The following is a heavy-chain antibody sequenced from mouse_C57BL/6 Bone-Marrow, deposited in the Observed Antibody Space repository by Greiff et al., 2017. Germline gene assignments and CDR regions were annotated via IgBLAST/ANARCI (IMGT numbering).Heavy chain of an antibody. CDR2: ISSGSSTI. CDR3: ARDYYGSSYGYFDV. CDR1: GFTFSDYG. J-gene: IGHJ1*01. Sequence: EVQLKESGGGLVKPGGSLKLSCAASGFTFSDYGLHWVRQAPEKGLEWVAYISSGSSTIYYADTVKGRFTISRDNAKNTLFLQMTSLRSEDTAMYYCARDYYGSSYGYFDVWGAGTTVTGSS. V-gene: IGHV5-17*01. D-gene: IGHD1-1*01.